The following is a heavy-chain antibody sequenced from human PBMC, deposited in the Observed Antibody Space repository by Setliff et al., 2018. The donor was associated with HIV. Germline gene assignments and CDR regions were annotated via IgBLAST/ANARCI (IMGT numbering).Heavy chain of an antibody. J-gene: IGHJ4*02. V-gene: IGHV3-23*01. CDR3: AKVHYYGSGNYYRIFDY. CDR2: ISGSGSST. CDR1: GFTFISYG. D-gene: IGHD3-10*01. Sequence: PGGSLRLSCAASGFTFISYGMSWVRQAPGKGLEWVSSISGSGSSTYYADSVEGRFTISRDNSKNTLYLQMDSLRAEDTAVYYCAKVHYYGSGNYYRIFDYWGQGTLVTVSS.